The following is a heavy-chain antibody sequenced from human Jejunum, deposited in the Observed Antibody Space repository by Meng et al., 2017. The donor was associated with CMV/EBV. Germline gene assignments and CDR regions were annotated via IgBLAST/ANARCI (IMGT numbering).Heavy chain of an antibody. V-gene: IGHV3-74*01. J-gene: IGHJ6*02. Sequence: LSCAAYGLTFSTSWMHWVRQAPGKGLVWVSRISSDASDTRYADAVKGRFSISRDNAKNTLYLEMNSVRAEDTAMYYCARAWNYGMDVWGQGTTVTVSS. CDR3: ARAWNYGMDV. CDR1: GLTFSTSW. CDR2: ISSDASDT.